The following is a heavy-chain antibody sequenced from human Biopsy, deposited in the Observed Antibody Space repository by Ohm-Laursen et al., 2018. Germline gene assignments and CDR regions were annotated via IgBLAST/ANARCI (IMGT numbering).Heavy chain of an antibody. CDR1: DGSISNIINY. D-gene: IGHD3-10*01. Sequence: SETLSLTCAVTDGSISNIINYWGWIRQPLGKGLEWLGSIYHTGFTDYNPPLKSRVTISVDTSNNQFFLKLSSLTAADTAVYYCARHSFGSGGDFWGQGTLVTVSS. V-gene: IGHV4-39*01. CDR2: IYHTGFT. CDR3: ARHSFGSGGDF. J-gene: IGHJ4*02.